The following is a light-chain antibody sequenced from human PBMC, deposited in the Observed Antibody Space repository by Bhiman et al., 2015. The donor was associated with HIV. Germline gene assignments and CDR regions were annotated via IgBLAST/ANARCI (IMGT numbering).Light chain of an antibody. CDR1: KLGEQY. Sequence: YELTQPPSVSVYPGQTASITCSGDKLGEQYVCWYQQKPGQSPVLLMYQDSKRPSGIPERFSGSISGNTATLTISGTQAMDEADYYCQAWDNSAVLFGGGTKLAVL. CDR3: QAWDNSAVL. J-gene: IGLJ2*01. CDR2: QDS. V-gene: IGLV3-1*01.